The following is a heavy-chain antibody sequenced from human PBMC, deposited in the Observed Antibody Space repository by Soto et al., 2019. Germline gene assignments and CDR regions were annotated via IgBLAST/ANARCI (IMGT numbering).Heavy chain of an antibody. Sequence: QVQLVQSGAEVKKPGASVKVSCKASGYTFTSYYMHWVRQAPGQGLEWMGIINPSGGSTSYAQKFQGRVTMTRDTATSTVNMELSSLRSEDTAVYYCARDPSSSWYEIYYGMDVWGQGTTVTVSS. D-gene: IGHD6-13*01. CDR2: INPSGGST. J-gene: IGHJ6*02. CDR1: GYTFTSYY. CDR3: ARDPSSSWYEIYYGMDV. V-gene: IGHV1-46*01.